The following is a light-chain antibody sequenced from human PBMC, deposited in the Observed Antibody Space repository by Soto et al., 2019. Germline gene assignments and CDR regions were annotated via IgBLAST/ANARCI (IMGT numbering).Light chain of an antibody. CDR1: QSISSW. CDR2: KAS. CDR3: KQYNSYSAFT. Sequence: DIQMTQSPSTLSASVGDRVTITCRASQSISSWLAWYQQKPGKAPKLLIYKASSLESGVPSRFSGSASGTEFTLTISSLQPDDFATYYCKQYNSYSAFTFGPGTKVDIK. J-gene: IGKJ3*01. V-gene: IGKV1-5*03.